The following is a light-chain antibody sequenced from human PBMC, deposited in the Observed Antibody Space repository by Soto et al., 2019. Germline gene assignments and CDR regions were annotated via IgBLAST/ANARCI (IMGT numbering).Light chain of an antibody. J-gene: IGLJ1*01. CDR1: SNDVGGYNF. Sequence: QSALTQPRSLSGSPGQSVTISCTGTSNDVGGYNFVSWYQQHPDKVPKLIIYDVSLRPSGVPDRFSASKSGITASLTISGLQAEDEADYYCCSYVGSDSSFVFGSGTKLTVL. V-gene: IGLV2-11*01. CDR3: CSYVGSDSSFV. CDR2: DVS.